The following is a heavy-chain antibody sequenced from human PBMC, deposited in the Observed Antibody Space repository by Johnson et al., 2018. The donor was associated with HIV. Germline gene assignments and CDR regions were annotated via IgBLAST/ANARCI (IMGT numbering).Heavy chain of an antibody. V-gene: IGHV3-30*03. Sequence: QVQLVESGGGVVQPGGSLRLSCAASGFTFDDYGMSWVRQAPGKGLEWVAVISYDGSNKYYADSVKGRFTISRDNSKNTLYLQMNSLRAEDTAVYYCASSSPRDAFDIWGQGTMVTVSS. CDR1: GFTFDDYG. CDR2: ISYDGSNK. CDR3: ASSSPRDAFDI. J-gene: IGHJ3*02.